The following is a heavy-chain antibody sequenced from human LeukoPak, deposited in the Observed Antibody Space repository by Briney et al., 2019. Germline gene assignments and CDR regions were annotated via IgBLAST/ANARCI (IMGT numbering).Heavy chain of an antibody. D-gene: IGHD3-22*01. J-gene: IGHJ4*02. Sequence: GTSVKVSCKASGFTFTSSAVQWVRQARGQRLEWIGWIVVGSGNTNYAQKFQEGVTITRDMSTSTAYMELSSLRSEDTAVYYCAASPDYYDSSGYSYYFDYWGQGTLVTVSS. CDR1: GFTFTSSA. V-gene: IGHV1-58*01. CDR3: AASPDYYDSSGYSYYFDY. CDR2: IVVGSGNT.